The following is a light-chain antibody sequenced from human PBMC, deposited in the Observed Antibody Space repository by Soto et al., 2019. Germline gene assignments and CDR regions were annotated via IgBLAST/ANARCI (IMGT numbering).Light chain of an antibody. CDR1: QDIRKF. CDR3: QQYDSLPFT. J-gene: IGKJ3*01. CDR2: DAS. V-gene: IGKV1-33*01. Sequence: DIQMTQSPSSLSASVGDRVTITCQASQDIRKFLNWYQQKPGKAPKSLICDASTLETGVPSRFSGSGSGTDFTLTIGSLQPEDFATYYCQQYDSLPFTFGPGTKVDIK.